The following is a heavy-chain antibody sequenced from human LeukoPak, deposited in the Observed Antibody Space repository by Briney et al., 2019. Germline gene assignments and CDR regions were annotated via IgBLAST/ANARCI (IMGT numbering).Heavy chain of an antibody. CDR3: ARLDYYDSSGYPAVDY. CDR1: GFTFSSYS. CDR2: ISSSSSTI. D-gene: IGHD3-22*01. J-gene: IGHJ4*02. V-gene: IGHV3-48*01. Sequence: GGSLRLSCAASGFTFSSYSMNWVRQAPGKGREWVSYISSSSSTIYYADSVKGRFTISRDNAKNSLYLQMNSLRAEDTAVYYCARLDYYDSSGYPAVDYWGQGTLVTVSS.